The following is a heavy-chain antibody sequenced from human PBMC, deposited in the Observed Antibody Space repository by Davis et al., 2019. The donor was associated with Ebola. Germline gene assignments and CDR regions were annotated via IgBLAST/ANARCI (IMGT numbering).Heavy chain of an antibody. CDR3: ARPNYYDSSGYYYDYGMDV. CDR2: IYYSGST. CDR1: GGSISSYY. J-gene: IGHJ6*02. Sequence: MPSETLSLTCTVSGGSISSYYWSWIRQPSGKGLEWIGYIYYSGSTNYNPSLKSRVTISVDTSKNQFSLKLSSVTAADTAVYYCARPNYYDSSGYYYDYGMDVWGQGTTVTVS. D-gene: IGHD3-22*01. V-gene: IGHV4-59*08.